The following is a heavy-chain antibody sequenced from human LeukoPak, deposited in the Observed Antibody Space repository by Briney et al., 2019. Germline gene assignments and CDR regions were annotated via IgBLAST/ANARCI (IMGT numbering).Heavy chain of an antibody. CDR2: ISSSSSTI. Sequence: PGGSLRLSCAASGFTFSSYGMTWVRQAPGKGLEWVSYISSSSSTIYYADSVKGRFTISRDNAKNSLYLQLNSLRAEDTAVYYCARAEYSGSYFWWFDPWGQGTLVTVSS. CDR1: GFTFSSYG. V-gene: IGHV3-48*01. CDR3: ARAEYSGSYFWWFDP. D-gene: IGHD1-26*01. J-gene: IGHJ5*02.